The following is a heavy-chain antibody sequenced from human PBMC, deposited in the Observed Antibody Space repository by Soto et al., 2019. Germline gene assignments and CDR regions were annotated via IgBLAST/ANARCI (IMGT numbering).Heavy chain of an antibody. CDR2: FDPEDGGT. V-gene: IGHV1-24*01. J-gene: IGHJ3*02. Sequence: ASVKVSCKVSGYTLTELSMHWVRQAPGKGLEWMGGFDPEDGGTIYAQKFQGRVTMTEDTSTDTAYMELSSLRSEDTAVYYCAGIVVVPAATAAFDIWGQGTMVTVSS. CDR3: AGIVVVPAATAAFDI. CDR1: GYTLTELS. D-gene: IGHD2-2*01.